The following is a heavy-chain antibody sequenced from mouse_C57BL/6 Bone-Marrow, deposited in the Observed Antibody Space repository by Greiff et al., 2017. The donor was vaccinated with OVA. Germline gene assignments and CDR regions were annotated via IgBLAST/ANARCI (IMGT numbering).Heavy chain of an antibody. V-gene: IGHV5-17*01. Sequence: EVHLVESGGGLVKPGGSLKLSRAASGFTFSDYGMHWVRQAPEKGLEWVAYISSGSSTIYYADTVKGRFTISRDNAKNTLFLQMTSLRSEDTAMYYCARGGYDDGWYFDVWGTGTTVTVSS. J-gene: IGHJ1*03. D-gene: IGHD2-2*01. CDR2: ISSGSSTI. CDR3: ARGGYDDGWYFDV. CDR1: GFTFSDYG.